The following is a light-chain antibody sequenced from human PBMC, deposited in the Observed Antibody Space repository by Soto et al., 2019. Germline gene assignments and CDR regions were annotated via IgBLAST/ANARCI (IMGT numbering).Light chain of an antibody. Sequence: EVVLTQSPGTLSLSPGERATLSFMASRSVAANYLAWYQQQRGQAPRLLIYGASNRATGIPDRFSGSGSGTDFTLTISRLEPEDFAVYYCQQYGSSGTFGQGTKVDIK. V-gene: IGKV3-20*01. CDR2: GAS. CDR1: RSVAANY. J-gene: IGKJ1*01. CDR3: QQYGSSGT.